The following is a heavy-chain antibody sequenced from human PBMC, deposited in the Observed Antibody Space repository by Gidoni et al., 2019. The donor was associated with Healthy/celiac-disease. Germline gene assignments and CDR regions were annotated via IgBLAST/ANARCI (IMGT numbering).Heavy chain of an antibody. CDR1: GFSLRNARMG. V-gene: IGHV2-26*01. CDR3: ARIPEQWLGPGPYYYYGMDV. J-gene: IGHJ6*02. CDR2: IFSHDEK. D-gene: IGHD6-19*01. Sequence: QVTLKESGPVLVKPTETLTLTCTVSGFSLRNARMGVSWIRQPPGKALEWLAHIFSHDEKSYSTSLKNRLTISKDTSKSQVVLTMTNMDPVDTATYYCARIPEQWLGPGPYYYYGMDVWGQGTTVTVSS.